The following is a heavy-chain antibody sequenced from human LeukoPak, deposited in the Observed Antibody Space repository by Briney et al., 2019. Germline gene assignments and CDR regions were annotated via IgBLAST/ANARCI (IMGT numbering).Heavy chain of an antibody. CDR2: LSHSATAT. CDR3: AKDTLFWGPTGQFDY. CDR1: GFTSTSYA. D-gene: IGHD7-27*01. V-gene: IGHV3-23*01. Sequence: GGSLRLSCAASGFTSTSYAMSWVRQAPGKGLEWVSALSHSATATYYADSVKGRFTISRDNSKNTLYLQMYSLRAEDTAVYYCAKDTLFWGPTGQFDYWGQGTLVTVSS. J-gene: IGHJ4*02.